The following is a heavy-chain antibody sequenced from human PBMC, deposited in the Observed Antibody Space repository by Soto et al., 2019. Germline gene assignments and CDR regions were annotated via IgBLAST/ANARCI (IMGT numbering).Heavy chain of an antibody. CDR3: ARSKRGAYSSGWYSLSGYYNYGIDV. Sequence: GEXLKISCKASGYSFSSYWIGWVRQMPGKGLEWMGIIYPGDSDTKYSPSVQGQVTISADRSISTAYLQWTSLKASDTAMYYCARSKRGAYSSGWYSLSGYYNYGIDVWGQGTKVTVSS. CDR2: IYPGDSDT. J-gene: IGHJ6*02. D-gene: IGHD6-19*01. V-gene: IGHV5-51*01. CDR1: GYSFSSYW.